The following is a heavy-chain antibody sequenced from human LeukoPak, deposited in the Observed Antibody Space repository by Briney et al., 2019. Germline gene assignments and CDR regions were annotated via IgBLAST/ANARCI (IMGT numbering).Heavy chain of an antibody. CDR1: GYTFTSYG. Sequence: ASVKVSCKASGYTFTSYGISWVRQATGQGLEWMGWMNPNSGNTGYAQKFQGRVTMTRNTSISTAYMELSSLRSEDTAVYYCARSPRRVYYDSRDWGQGTLVTVSS. CDR2: MNPNSGNT. CDR3: ARSPRRVYYDSRD. D-gene: IGHD3-22*01. V-gene: IGHV1-8*02. J-gene: IGHJ4*02.